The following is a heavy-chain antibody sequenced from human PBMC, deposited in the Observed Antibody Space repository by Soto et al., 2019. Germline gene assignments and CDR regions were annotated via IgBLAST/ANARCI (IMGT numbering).Heavy chain of an antibody. D-gene: IGHD4-17*01. CDR1: GFTFSSYG. V-gene: IGHV3-33*01. CDR2: IWYDGSNK. J-gene: IGHJ6*02. CDR3: ARVYGDYTSGMDV. Sequence: QVQLVESGGGVVQPGRSLRLSCAASGFTFSSYGMHWVRQAPGKGLEWVAVIWYDGSNKYYADSVKGRFTISRDNSKNTLYRQMNSLRAEDTAVYYCARVYGDYTSGMDVWGQGTTVTVSS.